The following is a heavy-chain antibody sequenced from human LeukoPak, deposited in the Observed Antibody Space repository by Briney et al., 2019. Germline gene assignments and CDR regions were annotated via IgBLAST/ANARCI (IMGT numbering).Heavy chain of an antibody. CDR2: INSDGSST. CDR3: ARGEYDFWSGYYTGGGMDV. D-gene: IGHD3-3*01. CDR1: GFTFSSYW. Sequence: GGSLRLSCAASGFTFSSYWMHWVRQAPGKGLVWVSRINSDGSSTSYADSVKGRFTISRDNAKNTLYLQMNSLRAEDTAVYYCARGEYDFWSGYYTGGGMDVRGQGTTVTVSS. V-gene: IGHV3-74*01. J-gene: IGHJ6*02.